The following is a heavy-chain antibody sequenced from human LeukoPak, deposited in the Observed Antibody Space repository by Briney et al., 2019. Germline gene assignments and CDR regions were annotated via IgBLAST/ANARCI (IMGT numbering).Heavy chain of an antibody. CDR3: ARVVRYFDDYYYMDV. CDR1: GGTFSSYA. Sequence: GSSVKVSCKASGGTFSSYAISWVRQAPGQGLEWMGGIIPIFGTANYAQKFQGRVTITADESTSTAYMELSSLRSEDTAVYYCARVVRYFDDYYYMDVWGKGTTVTVSS. D-gene: IGHD3-9*01. J-gene: IGHJ6*03. CDR2: IIPIFGTA. V-gene: IGHV1-69*01.